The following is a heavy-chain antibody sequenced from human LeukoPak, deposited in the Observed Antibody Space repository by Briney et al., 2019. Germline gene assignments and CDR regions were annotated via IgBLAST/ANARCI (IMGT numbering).Heavy chain of an antibody. CDR3: AKDPGLGSTFDY. CDR1: GFTFSSYA. Sequence: GGSLRLSCAASGFTFSSYAMSWVRQAPGKGLEWVSAISGSGGGTYYADSVEGRFTISRDNSKNTLYLQMNSLRAEDTAVYYCAKDPGLGSTFDYWGQGTLVTVSS. V-gene: IGHV3-23*01. D-gene: IGHD6-13*01. J-gene: IGHJ4*02. CDR2: ISGSGGGT.